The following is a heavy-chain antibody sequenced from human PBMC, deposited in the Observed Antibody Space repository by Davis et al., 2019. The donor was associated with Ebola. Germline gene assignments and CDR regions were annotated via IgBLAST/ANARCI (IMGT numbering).Heavy chain of an antibody. CDR2: INRDGSTT. CDR1: GFTFSSYW. CDR3: ATLPGYY. D-gene: IGHD1-26*01. V-gene: IGHV3-74*03. Sequence: GESLKISCAASGFTFSSYWMHWVHQAPGKGLVWVSCINRDGSTTTYADSVKGRFTISRDNAKNTLYLQMNNLRVEDTAVYYCATLPGYYWGQGTLVTVSS. J-gene: IGHJ4*02.